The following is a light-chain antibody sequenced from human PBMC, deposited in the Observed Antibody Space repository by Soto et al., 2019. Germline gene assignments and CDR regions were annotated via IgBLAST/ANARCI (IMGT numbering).Light chain of an antibody. V-gene: IGLV2-11*01. J-gene: IGLJ1*01. Sequence: QAVLPHPPSVSWSPGHSVTISCTGTTSDVGGYNHVSWYQHHPGKVPKLIIYDVTKRPSGVPDRFSGSKSGNTASLTISGLQAEDEADYSCCSSAGTYNFVFGTGTKVTVL. CDR2: DVT. CDR3: CSSAGTYNFV. CDR1: TSDVGGYNH.